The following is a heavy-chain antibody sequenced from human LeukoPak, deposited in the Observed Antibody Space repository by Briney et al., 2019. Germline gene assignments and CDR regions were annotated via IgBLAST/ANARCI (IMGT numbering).Heavy chain of an antibody. D-gene: IGHD6-19*01. CDR1: GFTVSSNY. J-gene: IGHJ2*01. CDR3: ARVPMAANYWYFDL. CDR2: IYSGGST. V-gene: IGHV3-53*01. Sequence: GGSLRLSCAASGFTVSSNYMSWVRQAPGKGLEWVSVIYSGGSTYYADSVKGRFTISRDNSKNTLYLQMKSLRAEDTAVYYCARVPMAANYWYFDLWGRGTLVTVSS.